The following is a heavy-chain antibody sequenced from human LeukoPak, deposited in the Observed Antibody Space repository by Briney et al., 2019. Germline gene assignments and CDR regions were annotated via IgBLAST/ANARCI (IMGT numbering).Heavy chain of an antibody. D-gene: IGHD3-10*01. CDR2: ISSRSATI. J-gene: IGHJ4*02. CDR3: AKPKPAEYYYGSEDSYYFDY. CDR1: GFTFSSYS. Sequence: PGGSLRLSCAASGFTFSSYSMNWVRQAPGKGLEWVSYISSRSATIYYADSVKGRFTISRDNAKNTLYLQMNSLRAEDTAVYYCAKPKPAEYYYGSEDSYYFDYWGQGTLVTVSS. V-gene: IGHV3-48*01.